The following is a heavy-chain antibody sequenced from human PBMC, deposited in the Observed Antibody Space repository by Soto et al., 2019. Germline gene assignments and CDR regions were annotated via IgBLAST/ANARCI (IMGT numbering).Heavy chain of an antibody. J-gene: IGHJ4*02. V-gene: IGHV3-48*03. D-gene: IGHD5-18*01. CDR2: ISSSGSTI. Sequence: EVQLVESGGGLVQPGGSLRLSCAASGFTFSSYEMNWVRQAPGKGLEWVSYISSSGSTIYYADSVKGRFTISRDNAKNSLYLQMNSLRAEDTAVYYCARVQLWPPLFDYWGQGTLVTVSS. CDR3: ARVQLWPPLFDY. CDR1: GFTFSSYE.